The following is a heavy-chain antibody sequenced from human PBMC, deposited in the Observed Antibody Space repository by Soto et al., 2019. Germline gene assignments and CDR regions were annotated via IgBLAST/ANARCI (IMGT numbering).Heavy chain of an antibody. D-gene: IGHD2-15*01. Sequence: QVQLVESGGGVVQPGRSLRLSCAASGFTFSSYGMHWVRRAPGKGLEWVAVIWYDGSNKYYADSVKGRFTISRDNSKNTLYLQMNSLRAEDTAVYYCARSGGWRVVVAATLDYWGQGTLVTVSS. CDR1: GFTFSSYG. CDR3: ARSGGWRVVVAATLDY. CDR2: IWYDGSNK. J-gene: IGHJ4*02. V-gene: IGHV3-33*01.